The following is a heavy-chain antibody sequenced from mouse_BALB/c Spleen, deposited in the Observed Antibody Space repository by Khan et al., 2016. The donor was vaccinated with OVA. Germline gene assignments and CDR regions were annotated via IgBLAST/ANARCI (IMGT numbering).Heavy chain of an antibody. Sequence: VQLQQSGAELARPGASLKMSCKASGYTFTNYTIHWIKLRPGQGLEWIGYINPSTGYPNYNQKFKDKATLTADKSSSTAYLQLSSLTSEDSAVYTRVRDAADHRNDGWFAYWGQGTLVTVSA. D-gene: IGHD2-14*01. CDR2: INPSTGYP. CDR3: VRDAADHRNDGWFAY. V-gene: IGHV1-4*01. CDR1: GYTFTNYT. J-gene: IGHJ3*01.